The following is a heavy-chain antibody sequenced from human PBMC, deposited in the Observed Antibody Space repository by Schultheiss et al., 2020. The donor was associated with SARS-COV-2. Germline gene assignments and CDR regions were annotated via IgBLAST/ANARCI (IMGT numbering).Heavy chain of an antibody. D-gene: IGHD3-22*01. J-gene: IGHJ4*02. CDR1: GGTFSSYA. CDR3: ARDRLGDSSGYYYDY. Sequence: SVKVSCKASGGTFSSYAISWVRQAPGQGLEWMGGIIPIFGTANYAQKFQGRVTMTTDTSTSTAYMELRSLRSEDTAVYYCARDRLGDSSGYYYDYWGQGTLVTVSS. V-gene: IGHV1-69*05. CDR2: IIPIFGTA.